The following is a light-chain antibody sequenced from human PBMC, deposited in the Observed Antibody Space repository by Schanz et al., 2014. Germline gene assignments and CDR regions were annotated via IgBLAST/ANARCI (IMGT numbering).Light chain of an antibody. J-gene: IGKJ1*01. CDR2: PAS. V-gene: IGKV1-39*01. Sequence: DIQMTQSPSSLSASVGDRITITCRASQSIGSYVNWYQQKSGKAPNLLIYPASTLQSGVPSRFSGSGSGTDFTLTISSLQPEDFATYYCLQDYTSWTFGQGTKVEFK. CDR1: QSIGSY. CDR3: LQDYTSWT.